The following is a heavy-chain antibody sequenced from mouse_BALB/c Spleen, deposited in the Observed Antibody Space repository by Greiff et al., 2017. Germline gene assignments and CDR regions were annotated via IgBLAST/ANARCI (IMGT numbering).Heavy chain of an antibody. V-gene: IGHV1-5*01. J-gene: IGHJ2*01. D-gene: IGHD1-1*01. CDR3: TRGFTTVVATDFDY. CDR2: IYPGNSDT. CDR1: GYTFTSYW. Sequence: VQLKQSGTVLARPGASVKMSCKASGYTFTSYWMHWVKQRPGQGLEWIGAIYPGNSDTSYNQKFKGKAKLTAVTSTSTAYMELSSLTNEDSAVYYCTRGFTTVVATDFDYWGQGTTLTVSS.